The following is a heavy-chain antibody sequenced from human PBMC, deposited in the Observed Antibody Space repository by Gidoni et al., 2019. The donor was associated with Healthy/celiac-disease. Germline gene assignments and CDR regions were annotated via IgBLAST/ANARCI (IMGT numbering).Heavy chain of an antibody. J-gene: IGHJ3*02. V-gene: IGHV4-4*07. CDR3: ARDTEWEPRAFDI. D-gene: IGHD1-26*01. Sequence: QVQLQESGPGLVKPSETLSLTCTVPGGSISSYYWSWIRQPAGKGLEWTGRIYTSGSTNYNPSLKSRVTMSVDTSKNQFSLKLSSVTAADTAVYYCARDTEWEPRAFDIWGQGTMVTVSS. CDR2: IYTSGST. CDR1: GGSISSYY.